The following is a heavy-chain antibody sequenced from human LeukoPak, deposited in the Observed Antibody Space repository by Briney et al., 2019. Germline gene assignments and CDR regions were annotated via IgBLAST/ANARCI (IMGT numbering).Heavy chain of an antibody. CDR3: ARALAAAGTGGYL. CDR1: GYTFSNYW. J-gene: IGHJ4*02. V-gene: IGHV3-74*01. Sequence: GGSLRLSCAASGYTFSNYWMHWVRQAPGKGLLWVARIHTNGSSTSYADSVKGRFTISRDNAKNTLYLQMNSLRAEDTAVYYCARALAAAGTGGYLWGQGTLVTVSS. D-gene: IGHD6-13*01. CDR2: IHTNGSST.